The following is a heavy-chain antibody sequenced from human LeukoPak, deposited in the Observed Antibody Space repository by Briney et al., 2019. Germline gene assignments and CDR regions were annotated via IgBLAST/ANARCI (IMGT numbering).Heavy chain of an antibody. CDR3: ARGELRYFDWLPPDY. J-gene: IGHJ4*02. D-gene: IGHD3-9*01. V-gene: IGHV3-64*01. Sequence: PGGSLRLSCAASGFTFSRYAMHWVRQAPGKGLEYVSAISSNGGSTYYANSVKGRFTISRDNSKNTLYLQMGSLRAEDMAVYYCARGELRYFDWLPPDYWGQGTLVTVSS. CDR2: ISSNGGST. CDR1: GFTFSRYA.